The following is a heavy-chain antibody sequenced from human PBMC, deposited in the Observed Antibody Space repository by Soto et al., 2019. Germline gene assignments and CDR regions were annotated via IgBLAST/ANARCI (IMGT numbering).Heavy chain of an antibody. Sequence: QVHLLLQSGAEVKKPGSSVKVSCKASGGTPSNSAISWVRQAPGQGLDWMGGIIPVFGLVKYAQNFQGRVTITADESTNTAYMELSSLRPEDTAVYYCAGGRIVVVGSRAYYGMDVWGQGTTVTVSS. CDR3: AGGRIVVVGSRAYYGMDV. CDR2: IIPVFGLV. D-gene: IGHD3-22*01. CDR1: GGTPSNSA. V-gene: IGHV1-69*01. J-gene: IGHJ6*02.